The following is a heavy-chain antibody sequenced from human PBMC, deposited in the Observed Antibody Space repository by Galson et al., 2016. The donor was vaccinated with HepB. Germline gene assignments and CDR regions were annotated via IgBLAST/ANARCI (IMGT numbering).Heavy chain of an antibody. CDR2: IWYDGRTE. V-gene: IGHV3-33*01. D-gene: IGHD1-26*01. CDR3: ARGVANPYSGSCKHYYYAMDV. CDR1: GFTFSSYV. J-gene: IGHJ6*02. Sequence: SLRLSCAASGFTFSSYVMHWVRQAPGKGLEWVAVIWYDGRTEYYADSVKGRFAISRDNSGDTLYLYMNSLRVEDTAVYYCARGVANPYSGSCKHYYYAMDVWGQGTTVSVSS.